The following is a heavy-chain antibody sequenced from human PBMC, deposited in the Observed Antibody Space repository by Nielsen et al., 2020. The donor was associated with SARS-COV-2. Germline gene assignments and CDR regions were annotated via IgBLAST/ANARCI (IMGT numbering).Heavy chain of an antibody. Sequence: GGSLRLSCAASGFTFADFAMHWVRQAPGKGLEWVSGIIWNSGRIVYADSVKGRFTISRDNAKNSLYLQMNSLRAEDTALYYCASGSGGDYYYYGMDVWGQGTTVTVSS. V-gene: IGHV3-9*01. CDR1: GFTFADFA. D-gene: IGHD6-19*01. J-gene: IGHJ6*02. CDR3: ASGSGGDYYYYGMDV. CDR2: IIWNSGRI.